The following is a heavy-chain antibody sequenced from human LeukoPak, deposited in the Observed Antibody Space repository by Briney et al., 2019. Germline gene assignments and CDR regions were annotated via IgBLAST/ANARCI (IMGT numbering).Heavy chain of an antibody. D-gene: IGHD2-21*01. V-gene: IGHV3-23*01. CDR2: ISGSGGRA. CDR1: GFNFRGYA. Sequence: PGGSLRLSCAASGFNFRGYAMSWVRQAPGKGLEWVSAISGSGGRAHYADSVRGRFTISRDNSQNTLQLQMSSLRAEDTAVYYCAREVVMGETNYYYYGMGVWGQGTTVTVSS. CDR3: AREVVMGETNYYYYGMGV. J-gene: IGHJ6*02.